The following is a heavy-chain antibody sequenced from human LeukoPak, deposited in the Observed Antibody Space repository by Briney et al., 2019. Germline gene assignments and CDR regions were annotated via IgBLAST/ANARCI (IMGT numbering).Heavy chain of an antibody. CDR1: GGSISSSSYY. D-gene: IGHD3-3*01. V-gene: IGHV4-39*01. CDR2: IYYSGST. CDR3: ARHPLSAIFRGRPNWFDP. J-gene: IGHJ5*02. Sequence: SETLSLTCTVSGGSISSSSYYWGWIRQPPGKGLEWIGSIYYSGSTYYNPSLKSRVTISVNTSQNQFSLKLSSVTAADTAVYYCARHPLSAIFRGRPNWFDPWGQGTLVTVSS.